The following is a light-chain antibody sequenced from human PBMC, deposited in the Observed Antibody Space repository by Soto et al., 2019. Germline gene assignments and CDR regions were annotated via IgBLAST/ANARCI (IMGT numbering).Light chain of an antibody. V-gene: IGLV2-11*01. CDR1: SSDVGVYNY. CDR3: CSYAGSYTFA. CDR2: DVT. J-gene: IGLJ1*01. Sequence: QSVLTQPRSVSGSPGQSVTISCTGTSSDVGVYNYVSWYQQHPGKAPKLMIYDVTKRPSGVPDRFSGSKSANTASLTISGLQAEDEADYYCCSYAGSYTFAFXTGTKGTVL.